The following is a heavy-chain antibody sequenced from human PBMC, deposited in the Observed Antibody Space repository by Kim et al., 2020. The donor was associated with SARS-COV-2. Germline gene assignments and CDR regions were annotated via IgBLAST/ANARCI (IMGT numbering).Heavy chain of an antibody. D-gene: IGHD2-8*01. Sequence: ASVKVSCKASGYTFTGYYMHWVRQAPGQGLEWMGWITPNSGGTNYAQKFQGRVTKTRDTSISTAYMELSRLRSDDTAVYCCARDPGPDCTNGVCKPYYYYGMDVCGERNPVTVSS. CDR1: GYTFTGYY. J-gene: IGHJ6*04. CDR3: ARDPGPDCTNGVCKPYYYYGMDV. CDR2: ITPNSGGT. V-gene: IGHV1-2*02.